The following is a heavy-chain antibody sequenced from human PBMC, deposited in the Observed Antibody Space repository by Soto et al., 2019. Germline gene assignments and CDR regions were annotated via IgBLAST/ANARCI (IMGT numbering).Heavy chain of an antibody. V-gene: IGHV2-26*01. Sequence: QVTLKESGPVLVKPTETLTLTCTVSGFSLSNVRLGVSWIRQPPGKALEWLAHIFSSDEKSYSASLKSRLTISKDTSKSQVVLTVTKMDPVDTATYFCARTYGSQRYWFDYWGQGTSVTVSS. CDR3: ARTYGSQRYWFDY. CDR1: GFSLSNVRLG. J-gene: IGHJ4*02. CDR2: IFSSDEK. D-gene: IGHD3-10*01.